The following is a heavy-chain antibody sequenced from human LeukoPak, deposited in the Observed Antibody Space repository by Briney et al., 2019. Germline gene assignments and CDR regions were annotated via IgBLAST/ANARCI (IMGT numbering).Heavy chain of an antibody. J-gene: IGHJ5*02. D-gene: IGHD6-19*01. CDR1: GFTFSSYG. CDR3: AKTMEQWLGNWFDP. V-gene: IGHV3-33*06. Sequence: GGSLRLSCAASGFTFSSYGMHWVRQAPGKGLEWVAVIWYDGSNKYYADSVKGRFTISSDNSKNTLSLQMNSLRAEDTAVYYCAKTMEQWLGNWFDPWGQGTLVTVSS. CDR2: IWYDGSNK.